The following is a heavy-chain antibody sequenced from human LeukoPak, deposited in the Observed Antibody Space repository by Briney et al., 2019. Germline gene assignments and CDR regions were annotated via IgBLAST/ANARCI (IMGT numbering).Heavy chain of an antibody. CDR1: GASISSGDYY. D-gene: IGHD3-10*01. V-gene: IGHV4-30-4*01. J-gene: IGHJ6*02. CDR3: ARTSLRAGNGMDV. CDR2: IYYSGST. Sequence: PSETLSLTCTVSGASISSGDYYWSWIRQPPGKGLEWIGYIYYSGSTYYNPSLKSRVTISVDTSKNQFSLKLSSVTAADTAVYYCARTSLRAGNGMDVWGQGTTVTVSS.